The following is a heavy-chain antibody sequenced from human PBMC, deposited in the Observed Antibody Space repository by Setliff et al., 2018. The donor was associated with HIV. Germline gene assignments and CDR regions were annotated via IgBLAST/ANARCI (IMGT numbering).Heavy chain of an antibody. J-gene: IGHJ4*02. V-gene: IGHV3-23*01. CDR3: AKLNGGYDSSGYFPDY. CDR2: ISGSGART. D-gene: IGHD3-22*01. CDR1: GFTFSSHA. Sequence: GGSLRLSCTASGFTFSSHAMSWVRQAPGKGLEWVSVISGSGARTNYADSVRGRFTISRDNSKNTVYLQVNSLRAEDTAIYYCAKLNGGYDSSGYFPDYWGQGTLVTVSS.